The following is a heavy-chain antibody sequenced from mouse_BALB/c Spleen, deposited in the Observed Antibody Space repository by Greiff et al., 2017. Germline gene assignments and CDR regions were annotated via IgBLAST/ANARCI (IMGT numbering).Heavy chain of an antibody. CDR2: ISSGSSTI. CDR1: GFTFSSFG. V-gene: IGHV5-17*02. J-gene: IGHJ2*01. CDR3: ARSGGTTV. Sequence: EVHLVESGGGLVQPGGSRKLSCAASGFTFSSFGMHWVRQAPEKGLEWVAYISSGSSTIYYADTVKGRFTISRDNPKNTLFLQMTSLRSEDTAMYYCARSGGTTVWGQGTTLTVSS. D-gene: IGHD1-1*01.